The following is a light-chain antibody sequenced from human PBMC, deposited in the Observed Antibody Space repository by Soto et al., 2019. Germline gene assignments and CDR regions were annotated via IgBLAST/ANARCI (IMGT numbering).Light chain of an antibody. V-gene: IGLV2-14*03. CDR1: SSDVGGYNY. CDR3: CSYSSSSTLYV. Sequence: QSALTQPASVSGSPGQSITISCTGTSSDVGGYNYVSWYQQHPGKAPKFMIYDVSNRPSGVSDRFSGSKSGNTASLTISGLQAEDEADYYCCSYSSSSTLYVFGTGTKLTVL. CDR2: DVS. J-gene: IGLJ1*01.